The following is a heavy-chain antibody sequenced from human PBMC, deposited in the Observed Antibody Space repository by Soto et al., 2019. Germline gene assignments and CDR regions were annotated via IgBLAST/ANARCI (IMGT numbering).Heavy chain of an antibody. V-gene: IGHV4-4*07. J-gene: IGHJ5*02. CDR3: ARLRGHYYDSVAYDPQWLDL. D-gene: IGHD3-22*01. CDR1: GGFVRTYY. CDR2: IYGGGST. Sequence: QERLQEPGPGLVKPSETLSLTCSVSGGFVRTYYWSWLRHPAGKGLEWIGRIYGGGSTKFNPSLKSRVTMSVDTSKNVFSLKLTSVTAADTATYYCARLRGHYYDSVAYDPQWLDLWGQGTLVTVSS.